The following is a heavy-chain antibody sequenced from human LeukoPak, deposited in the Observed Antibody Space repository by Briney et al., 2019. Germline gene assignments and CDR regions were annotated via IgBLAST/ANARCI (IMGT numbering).Heavy chain of an antibody. V-gene: IGHV4-59*01. CDR3: AREGDNWFDP. J-gene: IGHJ5*02. Sequence: SETLSLTCTVSGGSISSYYWSWIRQPPGKGLEWIGYIYYSGSTNYNPSLKSRVTISVDTSKNQFSLKLSSVTAADTAVYYCAREGDNWFDPWGQGTLVTVSS. CDR1: GGSISSYY. CDR2: IYYSGST.